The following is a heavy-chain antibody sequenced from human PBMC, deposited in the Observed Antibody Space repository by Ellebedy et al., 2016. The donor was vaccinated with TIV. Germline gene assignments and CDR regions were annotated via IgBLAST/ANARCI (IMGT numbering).Heavy chain of an antibody. V-gene: IGHV3-23*01. Sequence: GESLKISXTASGFTFSSYVMSWVRQAPGKGLEWVSGTSRSGGTTYYADSVKGRFTISRDNPRNTLYLQMNRLRVEDTAVYYCAKDRDDDGDFVFDSWGQGTLVTVSS. J-gene: IGHJ4*02. D-gene: IGHD4-17*01. CDR3: AKDRDDDGDFVFDS. CDR2: TSRSGGTT. CDR1: GFTFSSYV.